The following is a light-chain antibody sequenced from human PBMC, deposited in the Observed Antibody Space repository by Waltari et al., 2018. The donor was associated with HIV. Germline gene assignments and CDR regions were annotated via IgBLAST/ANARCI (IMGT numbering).Light chain of an antibody. J-gene: IGLJ1*01. CDR2: EVT. Sequence: QSALTQPASVSGSPGQSITISCTGTSSNVGSDDLVSWYQQHPGEAPELIIYEVTKRPSGVSKRFSCSKSGNTASLTISGLQAEDEADYYCCSCPRSGIRYVFGTGTKVTVL. V-gene: IGLV2-23*02. CDR3: CSCPRSGIRYV. CDR1: SSNVGSDDL.